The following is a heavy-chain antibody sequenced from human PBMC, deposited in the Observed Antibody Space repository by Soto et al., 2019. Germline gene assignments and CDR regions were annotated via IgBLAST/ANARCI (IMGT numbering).Heavy chain of an antibody. D-gene: IGHD2-2*01. V-gene: IGHV1-8*02. CDR3: ARGTLRSTNCQAIDY. Sequence: ASVKVSCKASGGTFSSYAISWVRQATGQGLEWMGWMNPDSGNTGYAQKFQGRVTMTRDTSITTAYMELSSLRSEDTAVYYCARGTLRSTNCQAIDYWGRGTLVTVSS. J-gene: IGHJ4*02. CDR1: GGTFSSYA. CDR2: MNPDSGNT.